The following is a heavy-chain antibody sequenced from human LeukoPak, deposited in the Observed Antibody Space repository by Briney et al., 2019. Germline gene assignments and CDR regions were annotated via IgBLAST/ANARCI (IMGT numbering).Heavy chain of an antibody. CDR2: IIPIFGTA. CDR1: GYTFTGYY. D-gene: IGHD1-26*01. V-gene: IGHV1-69*06. J-gene: IGHJ6*03. Sequence: SVKVSCKASGYTFTGYYMDWVRQAPGQGLEWMGGIIPIFGTANYAQKFQGRVTITADKSTSTAYMELSSLRSEDTAVYYCARGPYYSYYMDVWGKGTTVTISS. CDR3: ARGPYYSYYMDV.